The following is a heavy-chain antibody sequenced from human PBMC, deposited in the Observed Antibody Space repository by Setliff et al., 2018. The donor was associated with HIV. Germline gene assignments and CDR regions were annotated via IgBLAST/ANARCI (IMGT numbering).Heavy chain of an antibody. J-gene: IGHJ4*02. Sequence: SETLSLTCTVSGDSITSDAFHWTWVRQPAGKGLEWIGHIYTNGGADYNSSLKSRVTISMDAPKNQFSLKLTSVTAADMAVYYCARDRYYGSGSYYNYFDYWGQGILVTVSS. V-gene: IGHV4-61*09. CDR1: GDSITSDAFH. CDR3: ARDRYYGSGSYYNYFDY. D-gene: IGHD3-10*01. CDR2: IYTNGGA.